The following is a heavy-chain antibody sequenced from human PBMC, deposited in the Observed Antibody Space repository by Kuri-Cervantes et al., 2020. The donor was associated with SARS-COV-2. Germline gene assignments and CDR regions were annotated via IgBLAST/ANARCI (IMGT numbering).Heavy chain of an antibody. CDR3: ARGSLRYGYSYGSPFDY. J-gene: IGHJ4*02. CDR2: IKSKTDGGTT. CDR1: GFTFSNAW. V-gene: IGHV3-15*01. Sequence: GESLKISCAASGFTFSNAWMSWVRQAPGKGLEWVGRIKSKTDGGTTDYAAPVKGRFTISRDDSKNTLYLQMNSLRAEDTAVYYCARGSLRYGYSYGSPFDYWGQGTLVTVSS. D-gene: IGHD5-18*01.